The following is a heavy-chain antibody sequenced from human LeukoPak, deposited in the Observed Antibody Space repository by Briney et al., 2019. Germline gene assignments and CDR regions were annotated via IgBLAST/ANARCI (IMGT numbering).Heavy chain of an antibody. J-gene: IGHJ6*04. Sequence: GGSLRLSCAASGFTFSSYGMHWVRQAPGKGLEWVAVISYDGSRKHYGDSVQGRLSISRDNSKNTLYLQMNSLRAEDTAVYYCVKDRLGEAYGMDVWGEGTTVTVSS. CDR3: VKDRLGEAYGMDV. CDR1: GFTFSSYG. CDR2: ISYDGSRK. V-gene: IGHV3-30*18. D-gene: IGHD3-10*01.